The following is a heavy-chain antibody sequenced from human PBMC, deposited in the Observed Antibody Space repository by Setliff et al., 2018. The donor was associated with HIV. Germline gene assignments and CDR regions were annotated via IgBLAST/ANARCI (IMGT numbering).Heavy chain of an antibody. V-gene: IGHV3-64*02. J-gene: IGHJ4*02. D-gene: IGHD3-16*02. CDR2: ISSNGGST. CDR3: ASPYYDFVWGSYQPDY. Sequence: GGSLRLSCAASGFTFSSYAMHWVRQAPGKGLEYVSAISSNGGSTYYADSVKGRFTISRDNAKNLLSLQMNSLRVEDTAVYYCASPYYDFVWGSYQPDYWGQGTLVTVSS. CDR1: GFTFSSYA.